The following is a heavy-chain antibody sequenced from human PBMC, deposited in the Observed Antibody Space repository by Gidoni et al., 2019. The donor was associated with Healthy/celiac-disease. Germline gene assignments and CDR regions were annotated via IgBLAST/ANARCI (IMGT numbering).Heavy chain of an antibody. D-gene: IGHD3-10*01. Sequence: QVQLQESGPGLVKPSETLSLTCSVSGGSVSSGSYYWSWIRQPPGKGLEWIGYIYYSGSTNYNPSLKRRVTISVDTSKNQFSLKLTSVTAADTAVYYCAREGAASGWAFDIWGQGTMVTVSS. CDR3: AREGAASGWAFDI. CDR1: GGSVSSGSYY. J-gene: IGHJ3*02. V-gene: IGHV4-61*01. CDR2: IYYSGST.